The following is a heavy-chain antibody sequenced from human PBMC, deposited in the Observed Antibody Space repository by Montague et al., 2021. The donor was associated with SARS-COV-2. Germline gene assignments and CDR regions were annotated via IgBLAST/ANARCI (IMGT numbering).Heavy chain of an antibody. J-gene: IGHJ4*02. CDR1: GGSFSGYY. D-gene: IGHD3-22*01. CDR3: ARDTKRVFTYDYGSSDDASDY. Sequence: SETLSLTCAVYGGSFSGYYWSWIRQPPGKGLEWIGEINHSGSTKYNPSLESRVTISVDTSKNQFSLNLSSVTAADTAVYYCARDTKRVFTYDYGSSDDASDYWGQGTLVTVSS. CDR2: INHSGST. V-gene: IGHV4-34*01.